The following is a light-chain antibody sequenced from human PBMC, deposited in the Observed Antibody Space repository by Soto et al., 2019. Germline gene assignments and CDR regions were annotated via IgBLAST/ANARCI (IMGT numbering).Light chain of an antibody. CDR1: SSDVGGYNY. J-gene: IGLJ2*01. CDR2: EVS. CDR3: SSYAGSNVV. V-gene: IGLV2-8*01. Sequence: QSVLTQPPSASGSPGQSVTISCTGTSSDVGGYNYVSWYQQHPGKAPKLMIYEVSKRPSGVPDRFSGSKSGNTASLTVSGLQAEDEADYYCSSYAGSNVVFSGGTKLTVL.